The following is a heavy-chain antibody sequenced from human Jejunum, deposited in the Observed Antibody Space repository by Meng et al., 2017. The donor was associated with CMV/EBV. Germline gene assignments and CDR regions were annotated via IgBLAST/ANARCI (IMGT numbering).Heavy chain of an antibody. V-gene: IGHV3-66*01. CDR1: GFTVSTNY. CDR2: LYSGGNT. Sequence: EVQLVESGGDLVQPGGCLGLSCAASGFTVSTNYMSWVRQAPGKGLEWVSALYSGGNTYYADSVKGRFTLSRDNSKNTLYLQMSSLGVEDTAVYYCASGYIEGHHLGYWGQGTLVTVSS. D-gene: IGHD6-13*01. CDR3: ASGYIEGHHLGY. J-gene: IGHJ4*02.